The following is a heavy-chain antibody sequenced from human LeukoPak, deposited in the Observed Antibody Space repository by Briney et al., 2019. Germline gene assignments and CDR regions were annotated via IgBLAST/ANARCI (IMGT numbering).Heavy chain of an antibody. Sequence: GGSLRLSCAASGFTFSVYDMHWVRQIPGKGLEWVSGMGNAGDTYYPGSVKGRFTISRENAKNSLYLQMNSLRAGDTAIYYCVRGDASGFDLWGRGTLVSVSP. CDR2: MGNAGDT. J-gene: IGHJ2*01. CDR3: VRGDASGFDL. D-gene: IGHD3-10*01. CDR1: GFTFSVYD. V-gene: IGHV3-13*01.